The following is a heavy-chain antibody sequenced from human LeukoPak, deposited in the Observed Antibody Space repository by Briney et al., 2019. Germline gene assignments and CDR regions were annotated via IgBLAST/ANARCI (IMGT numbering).Heavy chain of an antibody. J-gene: IGHJ4*02. Sequence: PSQTLSLTCTVSGGSISSDGYYWSWIRQHPVKGLEWIGYIYYSGTTYCNPSLKSRVVMSVDTSKSQVSLKLSSVTAADTAVYFCARENWGGFDYWGQGTLVTVSS. D-gene: IGHD7-27*01. CDR2: IYYSGTT. CDR1: GGSISSDGYY. V-gene: IGHV4-31*03. CDR3: ARENWGGFDY.